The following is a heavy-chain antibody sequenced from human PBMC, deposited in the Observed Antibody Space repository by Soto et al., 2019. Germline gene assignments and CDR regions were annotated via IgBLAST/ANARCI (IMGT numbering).Heavy chain of an antibody. D-gene: IGHD3-3*01. CDR3: ARPLYFWSVYSFDY. V-gene: IGHV3-7*01. CDR1: GFTFSSYW. J-gene: IGHJ4*02. Sequence: GGSLRLSCAASGFTFSSYWMSWVRQAPGKGLEWVANIKEDGSEKYYVDSVKGRFTISRDNSKNSLYLQMNSLRAEDTAVYYCARPLYFWSVYSFDYWGQGTLVTVSS. CDR2: IKEDGSEK.